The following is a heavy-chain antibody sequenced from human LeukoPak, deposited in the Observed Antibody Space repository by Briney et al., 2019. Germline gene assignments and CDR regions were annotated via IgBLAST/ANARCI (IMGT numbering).Heavy chain of an antibody. Sequence: ASVKVSCKASGYTFTSYGISWVRQAPGQGLEWMGWISAYNGNTNYAQKLQGRVTMTTDTSTSTAYMELRSLRSDDTAVYYCARDSGSGSYYKARNFDYWGQGTLVTVSS. J-gene: IGHJ4*02. D-gene: IGHD3-10*01. CDR1: GYTFTSYG. CDR2: ISAYNGNT. CDR3: ARDSGSGSYYKARNFDY. V-gene: IGHV1-18*01.